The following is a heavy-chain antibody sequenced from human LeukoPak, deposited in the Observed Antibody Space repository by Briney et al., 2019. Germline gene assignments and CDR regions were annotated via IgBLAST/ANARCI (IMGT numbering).Heavy chain of an antibody. D-gene: IGHD5-12*01. CDR2: IYSGGST. CDR1: GFTVSSNY. V-gene: IGHV3-66*01. CDR3: ARGIVATILDY. Sequence: PGGSLRLSCAASGFTVSSNYMSWVRQAPGKGLEWVSVIYSGGSTYYADSVKGRFTISRDNSKNTLYLQMNGLRAEDTAVYYCARGIVATILDYWGQGTLVTVSS. J-gene: IGHJ4*02.